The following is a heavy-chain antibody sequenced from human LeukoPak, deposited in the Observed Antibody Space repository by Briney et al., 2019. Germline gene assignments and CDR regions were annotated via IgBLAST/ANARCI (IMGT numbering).Heavy chain of an antibody. J-gene: IGHJ4*02. CDR2: ISGSGGST. CDR3: AKGPGDYVWGSYRPPIYFDY. V-gene: IGHV3-23*01. D-gene: IGHD3-16*02. Sequence: GGSLRLSCAASAFTFSSYAMSWVRQAPGKGLEWVSAISGSGGSTYYADSVKGRFTISRDNSKNTLYLQMNSLRAEDTAVYYCAKGPGDYVWGSYRPPIYFDYWGQGTLVTVSS. CDR1: AFTFSSYA.